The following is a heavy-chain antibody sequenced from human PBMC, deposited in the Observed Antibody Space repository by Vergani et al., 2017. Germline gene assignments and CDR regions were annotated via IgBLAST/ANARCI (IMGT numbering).Heavy chain of an antibody. D-gene: IGHD3-10*01. CDR3: ARTVGSSAIADGYHV. V-gene: IGHV4-39*02. CDR2: IPSSGSP. Sequence: QLQLHESGPGLVTPSETLSLSCRVSGDSISRSHYYWGFLRQPPGKDLGWFGSIPSSGSPYYNPTLKSRLPFSVDTSRNHFSLSLKAVTATDTGMYYCARTVGSSAIADGYHVWGQGTMVTGS. CDR1: GDSISRSHYY. J-gene: IGHJ3*01.